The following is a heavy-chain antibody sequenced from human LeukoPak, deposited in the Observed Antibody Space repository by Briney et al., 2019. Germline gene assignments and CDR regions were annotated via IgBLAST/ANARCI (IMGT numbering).Heavy chain of an antibody. Sequence: GGSLRLSCAASGFTVSSNYMSWVRQAPGKGLEWVSVIYSGGSTYYADSVKGRFTISRDNSKNTLYHQMNSLRAEDTAVYYCARERQPYYYYGMGVWGQGTTVTVSS. J-gene: IGHJ6*02. CDR2: IYSGGST. CDR1: GFTVSSNY. V-gene: IGHV3-66*01. CDR3: ARERQPYYYYGMGV.